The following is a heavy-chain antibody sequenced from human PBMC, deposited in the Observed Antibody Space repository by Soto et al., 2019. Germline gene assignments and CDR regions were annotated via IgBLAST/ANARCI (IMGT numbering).Heavy chain of an antibody. CDR2: IIPILGIS. V-gene: IGHV1-69*02. Sequence: QVQLVQSGAEVKKPGSSVKVSCKTSGATFSSYTITWVRQAPGQGFEWVGRIIPILGISKDAQELQDRATINAEKSTSTASRALSNLISADTAAYYCAGPRGGGDYYYYALDVWGQGTTVTVSS. D-gene: IGHD3-16*01. CDR3: AGPRGGGDYYYYALDV. J-gene: IGHJ6*02. CDR1: GATFSSYT.